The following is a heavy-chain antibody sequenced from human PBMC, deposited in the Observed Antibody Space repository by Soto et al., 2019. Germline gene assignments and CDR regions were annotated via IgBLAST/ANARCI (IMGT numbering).Heavy chain of an antibody. CDR3: ARDLAAPSLPNWFDP. CDR2: INAGNGST. CDR1: GYTFTSYA. D-gene: IGHD6-6*01. V-gene: IGHV1-3*01. Sequence: ASVKVSCKASGYTFTSYAMHWVRQAPGQRLEWMGWINAGNGSTKYSQKFQGRVTITRDTSASTAYMELSSLRSEDTAVYYCARDLAAPSLPNWFDPWGQGTLVTVSS. J-gene: IGHJ5*02.